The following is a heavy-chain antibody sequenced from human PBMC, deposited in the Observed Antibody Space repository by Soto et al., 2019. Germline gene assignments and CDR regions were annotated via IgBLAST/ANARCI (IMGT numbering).Heavy chain of an antibody. CDR2: MSPDGSST. J-gene: IGHJ4*02. D-gene: IGHD3-16*01. CDR1: EFTFRNYW. Sequence: DVQLVESGGALVQPGGSLRLPCEASEFTFRNYWMHWVRQVPGKGLVWVSRMSPDGSSTSYADSVRGRFTISRDNAKNTLYLQMNSLRVEDTAVYYCARGPSGSAFYVGDYWGQGTLVTVSS. V-gene: IGHV3-74*01. CDR3: ARGPSGSAFYVGDY.